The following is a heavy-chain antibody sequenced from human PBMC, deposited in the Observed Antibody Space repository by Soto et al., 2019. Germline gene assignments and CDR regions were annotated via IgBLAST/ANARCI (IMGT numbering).Heavy chain of an antibody. D-gene: IGHD6-19*01. Sequence: GGSLRLSCAASGFTFSTYGFNWVRQAPGKGLEWVAVIWYDGNTKYYADSVKGRFTISRDNSKNTLYLQMNSLTAEDTAVYYCARPLVAPVAGPYYYGMDVWGQGTTVTVS. CDR1: GFTFSTYG. CDR3: ARPLVAPVAGPYYYGMDV. J-gene: IGHJ6*02. V-gene: IGHV3-33*01. CDR2: IWYDGNTK.